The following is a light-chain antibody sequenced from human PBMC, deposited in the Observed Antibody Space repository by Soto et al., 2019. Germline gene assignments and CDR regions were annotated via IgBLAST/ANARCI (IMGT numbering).Light chain of an antibody. CDR2: AAS. CDR3: LQDYTYPLT. J-gene: IGKJ4*01. Sequence: AIQMTQSPSSLSASVGDRVTITCRASQDIRSYLGWYQQEPGKAPKLLIYAASSLQSGVPSRFSRSGSGTDFTLTINSLQPEDFATYYCLQDYTYPLTLGGGTKVEIK. CDR1: QDIRSY. V-gene: IGKV1-6*01.